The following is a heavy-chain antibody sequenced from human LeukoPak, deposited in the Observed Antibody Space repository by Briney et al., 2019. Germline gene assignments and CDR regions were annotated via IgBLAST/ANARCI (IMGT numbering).Heavy chain of an antibody. V-gene: IGHV3-30*04. CDR1: GFTFNNYA. J-gene: IGHJ5*02. D-gene: IGHD3-16*01. CDR3: AGAPGLGWFDP. Sequence: GGSLRLSCAVSGFTFNNYAMHWVRQAPGKGLEWVAVISYDGSNKYYADSVRGRFTFSRDNSKNTLYLQMNSLRAEDTAVYYCAGAPGLGWFDPWGQGTLVTVSS. CDR2: ISYDGSNK.